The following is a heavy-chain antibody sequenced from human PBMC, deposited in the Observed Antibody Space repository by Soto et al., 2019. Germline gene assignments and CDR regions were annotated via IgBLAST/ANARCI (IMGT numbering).Heavy chain of an antibody. D-gene: IGHD2-15*01. CDR1: GFTVSRNS. CDR3: AKGEYTLGVLFYS. CDR2: IHSGGTT. J-gene: IGHJ1*01. Sequence: GGSLRLSCAASGFTVSRNSMSWVRQAPGKGLEWVSVIHSGGTTYYADSVKGRFTISRDNSKQTLYLQMISLRAEDTAVHYCAKGEYTLGVLFYSWAQRTLVTVSS. V-gene: IGHV3-53*01.